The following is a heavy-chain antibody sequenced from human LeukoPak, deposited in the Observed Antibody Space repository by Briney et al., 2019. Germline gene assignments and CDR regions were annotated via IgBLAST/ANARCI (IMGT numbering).Heavy chain of an antibody. Sequence: PSETLSLTCTVSGGSISSYYWSWIRRPAGKGLEWIGRIYTSGSTNYNPSLKSRVTMSVDTSKNQFSLKLSSVTAADTAVYYCARGYCSSTSCAGHYYMDVWGKGTTVTVSS. V-gene: IGHV4-4*07. CDR1: GGSISSYY. CDR3: ARGYCSSTSCAGHYYMDV. J-gene: IGHJ6*03. D-gene: IGHD2-2*01. CDR2: IYTSGST.